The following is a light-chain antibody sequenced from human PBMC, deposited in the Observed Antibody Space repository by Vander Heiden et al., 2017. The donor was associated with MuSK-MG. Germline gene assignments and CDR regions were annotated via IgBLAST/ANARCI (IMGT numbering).Light chain of an antibody. J-gene: IGKJ4*01. CDR1: QSVRSD. V-gene: IGKV3-11*01. CDR3: QERSNWPLT. Sequence: EIVLTQSPATLSLSPGERATLSCRASQSVRSDLAWYQQKPGQAPRLLIYDATNRATGIPARFSGIGSGTDFTLTISSLEPEDFGVYYCQERSNWPLTFGGGTKVQIK. CDR2: DAT.